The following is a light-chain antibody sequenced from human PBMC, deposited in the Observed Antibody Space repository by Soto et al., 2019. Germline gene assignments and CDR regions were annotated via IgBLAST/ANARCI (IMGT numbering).Light chain of an antibody. CDR2: GAS. CDR3: QQYGSSPRT. J-gene: IGKJ1*01. Sequence: EIVLTQSPGTLSLSPGERATLSCRASQSVSSSYLAWYQQKPGQAPRLLIYGASSRATGIPDRFSGSGSGTDFTXXISRLEPEDFAVYYCQQYGSSPRTFGQGXKXXI. CDR1: QSVSSSY. V-gene: IGKV3-20*01.